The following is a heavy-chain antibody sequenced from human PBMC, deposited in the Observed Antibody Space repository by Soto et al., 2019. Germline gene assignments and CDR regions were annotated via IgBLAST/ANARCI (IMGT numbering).Heavy chain of an antibody. CDR2: INHSGST. J-gene: IGHJ3*02. Sequence: QVQLQQWGAGLLKHSETLSLTCAVYGGSFSGYYWSWLRQPQGKGLEWIGEINHSGSTNYNPSLKSQVTISVDTSKNQFSLKLSSVTAADTAVYYCACLEWPDIWGQGTMVTVSS. CDR3: ACLEWPDI. D-gene: IGHD3-3*01. CDR1: GGSFSGYY. V-gene: IGHV4-34*01.